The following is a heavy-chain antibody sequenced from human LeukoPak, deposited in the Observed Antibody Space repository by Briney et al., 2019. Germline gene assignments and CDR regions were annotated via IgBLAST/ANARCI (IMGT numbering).Heavy chain of an antibody. CDR3: VREYYYDSSGYYYPFY. CDR1: GFTVSSNY. CDR2: IYSGGST. Sequence: PGGSLRLSCAASGFTVSSNYMSWVRQAPGKGPEWVSVIYSGGSTYYADSVKGRFTISRDNSKNTLYLQMNSLRAEDTAVYYCVREYYYDSSGYYYPFYWGQGTLVTVSS. J-gene: IGHJ4*02. V-gene: IGHV3-66*01. D-gene: IGHD3-22*01.